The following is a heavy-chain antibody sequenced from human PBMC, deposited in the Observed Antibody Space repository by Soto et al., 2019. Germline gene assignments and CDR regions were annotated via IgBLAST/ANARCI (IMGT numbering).Heavy chain of an antibody. CDR2: ISGSGSIT. D-gene: IGHD6-13*01. V-gene: IGHV3-11*01. CDR1: GFTFSDYY. J-gene: IGHJ4*02. CDR3: ARVGSTLAAGTPDY. Sequence: LRLSCAASGFTFSDYYMSWFRQAPGKGMEWVSYISGSGSITHDADSVKGRFTISRDNAKNSLYLQMNSLRAEDTAIYYCARVGSTLAAGTPDYWGQGTLVTVSS.